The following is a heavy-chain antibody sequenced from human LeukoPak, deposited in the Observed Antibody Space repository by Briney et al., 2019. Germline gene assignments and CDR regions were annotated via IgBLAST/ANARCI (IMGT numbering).Heavy chain of an antibody. D-gene: IGHD3-3*01. Sequence: PSETLSLTCTVSGYSISSGYYWGWIRQPPGKGLEWIGSIYHSGSTYYNPSLKSRVTISVDTSKNQFSLKPSSVTAADTAVYYCARVPDFLEWFSDYWGQGTLVTVSS. CDR1: GYSISSGYY. J-gene: IGHJ4*02. CDR2: IYHSGST. V-gene: IGHV4-38-2*02. CDR3: ARVPDFLEWFSDY.